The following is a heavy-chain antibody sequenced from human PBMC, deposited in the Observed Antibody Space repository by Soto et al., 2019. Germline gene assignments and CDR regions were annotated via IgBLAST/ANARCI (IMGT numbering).Heavy chain of an antibody. Sequence: QVQLQESGPGLVKPSGTLSLTCAVSGGSISSSNWWRWVRQPPGKGLEWIGEIYHSGSTNYNPSLKSRVTLSVDKSKNQFSLKLSSVTAADTAVYYCARGLLWFGEPRGIDYWGQGTLVTVSS. CDR2: IYHSGST. D-gene: IGHD3-10*01. CDR3: ARGLLWFGEPRGIDY. CDR1: GGSISSSNW. J-gene: IGHJ4*02. V-gene: IGHV4-4*02.